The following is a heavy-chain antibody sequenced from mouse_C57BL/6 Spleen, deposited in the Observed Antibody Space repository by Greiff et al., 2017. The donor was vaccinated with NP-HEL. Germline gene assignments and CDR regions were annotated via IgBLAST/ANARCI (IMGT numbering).Heavy chain of an antibody. V-gene: IGHV1-81*01. CDR3: ARSGSTMVTTGGFDY. J-gene: IGHJ2*01. CDR1: GYTFTSYG. CDR2: IYPRSGNT. Sequence: VKLQESGAELARPGASVKLSCTASGYTFTSYGISWVKQRTGQGLEWIGEIYPRSGNTYYNEKFKGKATLTADKSSSTAYMELRSLISEDSAVYVCARSGSTMVTTGGFDYWGQGTTLTVAS. D-gene: IGHD2-2*01.